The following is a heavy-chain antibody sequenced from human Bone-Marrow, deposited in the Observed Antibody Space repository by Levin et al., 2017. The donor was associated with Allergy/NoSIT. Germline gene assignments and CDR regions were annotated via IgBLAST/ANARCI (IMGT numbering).Heavy chain of an antibody. CDR2: IHYSGGS. CDR1: GGSINTYY. V-gene: IGHV4-59*01. CDR3: ARFGETAGFAFGLDL. J-gene: IGHJ4*02. Sequence: PSETLSLTCTVSGGSINTYYWGWIRQPPGKGLECIGHIHYSGGSKYNPSLTSRVTISMDTSKNQFSLRLSSVTAADPAIYYCARFGETAGFAFGLDLWGQGTLVTVSP. D-gene: IGHD3-3*02.